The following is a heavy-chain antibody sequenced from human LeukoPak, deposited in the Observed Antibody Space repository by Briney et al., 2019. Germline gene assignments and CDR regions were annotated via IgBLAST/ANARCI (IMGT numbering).Heavy chain of an antibody. Sequence: GGSLRLSCAASGFTFSSYAMHWVRQAPGKGLEWVAVISYDGSNKYYADSVKGRFTISRDNSKITLYLQMNSLRAEDTAVYYCARDGDYYYDSSGYSYFDYWGQGTLVTVSS. CDR1: GFTFSSYA. CDR3: ARDGDYYYDSSGYSYFDY. V-gene: IGHV3-30-3*01. D-gene: IGHD3-22*01. J-gene: IGHJ4*02. CDR2: ISYDGSNK.